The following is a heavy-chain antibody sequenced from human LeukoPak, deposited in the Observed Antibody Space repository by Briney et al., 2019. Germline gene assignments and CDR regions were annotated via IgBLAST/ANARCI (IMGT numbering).Heavy chain of an antibody. J-gene: IGHJ4*02. D-gene: IGHD2-15*01. V-gene: IGHV4-38-2*02. CDR3: ARTTPADY. Sequence: SETLSLTCTVSGYSISSGYYWGWIRQPPGKGLEWIGSIYYSGSTYYNPSLKSRVTISVDTSKNQFSLKLSSVTAADTAVYYCARTTPADYWGQGTLVTVSS. CDR2: IYYSGST. CDR1: GYSISSGYY.